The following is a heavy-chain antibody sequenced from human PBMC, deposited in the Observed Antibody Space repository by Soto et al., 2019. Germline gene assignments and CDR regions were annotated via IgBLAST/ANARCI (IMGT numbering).Heavy chain of an antibody. Sequence: ASVKVSCKASGYTLTGYYMHWVRQAPGQGLEWMGWINPNSGGTNYAQKFQGWVTMTRDTSISTAYMELSRLRSDDTAVYYCAREGPPGSSGWYCDYWGQGTLVTVSS. J-gene: IGHJ4*02. CDR3: AREGPPGSSGWYCDY. CDR1: GYTLTGYY. CDR2: INPNSGGT. V-gene: IGHV1-2*04. D-gene: IGHD6-19*01.